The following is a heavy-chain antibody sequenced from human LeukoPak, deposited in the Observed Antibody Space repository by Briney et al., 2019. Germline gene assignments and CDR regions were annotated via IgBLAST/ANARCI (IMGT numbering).Heavy chain of an antibody. V-gene: IGHV4-34*01. CDR1: GGSLSGYY. Sequence: SETLSLTCAVYGGSLSGYYWSWIRQPPGKGLEWIGEINHSGSTNYNPSLKSRVTISVDTSKNQFSLKLSSVTAADTAVYYCARGRSRILYHGSWFDPWGQGTLVTVSS. CDR2: INHSGST. CDR3: ARGRSRILYHGSWFDP. D-gene: IGHD2-8*01. J-gene: IGHJ5*02.